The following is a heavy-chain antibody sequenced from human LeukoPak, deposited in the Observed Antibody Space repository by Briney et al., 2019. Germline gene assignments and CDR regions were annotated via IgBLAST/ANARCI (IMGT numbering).Heavy chain of an antibody. CDR2: IYYSGTT. D-gene: IGHD3-10*01. J-gene: IGHJ4*02. CDR3: ARDLGSYYGSGSFGHFDY. V-gene: IGHV4-59*01. Sequence: PSETLSLTCTVSGGSIRSYYWSWIRQPPGKGLEWSGDIYYSGTTNYNPSLKSRVTISVDTSKNQFSLKLSSVTAADTAVYYCARDLGSYYGSGSFGHFDYWGQGTLVTVSS. CDR1: GGSIRSYY.